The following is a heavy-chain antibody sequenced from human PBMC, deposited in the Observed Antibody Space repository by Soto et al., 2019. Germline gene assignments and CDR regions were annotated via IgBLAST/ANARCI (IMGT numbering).Heavy chain of an antibody. CDR3: AAIERITMIVGY. V-gene: IGHV1-58*01. Sequence: ASVKVSCKASGFTFTSFAVQWVRQARGQRLEWIGWIVVGSGNTNYAQKFQERVTITRDMSTSTAYMELSSLRSEDTAVYYCAAIERITMIVGYWGQGTLVTVSS. CDR1: GFTFTSFA. CDR2: IVVGSGNT. J-gene: IGHJ4*02. D-gene: IGHD3-22*01.